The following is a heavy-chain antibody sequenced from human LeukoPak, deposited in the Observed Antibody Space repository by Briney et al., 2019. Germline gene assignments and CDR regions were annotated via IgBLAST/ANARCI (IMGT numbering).Heavy chain of an antibody. Sequence: ASVKVSCKASGYTFTGYYMHWVRQAPGQGLEWMGWINPNSGGTNYAQKFQGRVTMPRDTSISTAYMELSRLRSDDTAVYYCAREWEAYFISVDYWGQGTLVTVSS. J-gene: IGHJ4*02. D-gene: IGHD2-21*01. CDR2: INPNSGGT. V-gene: IGHV1-2*02. CDR1: GYTFTGYY. CDR3: AREWEAYFISVDY.